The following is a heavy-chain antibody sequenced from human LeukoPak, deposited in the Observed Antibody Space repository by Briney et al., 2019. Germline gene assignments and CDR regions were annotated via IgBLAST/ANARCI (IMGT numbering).Heavy chain of an antibody. D-gene: IGHD3-3*01. V-gene: IGHV3-30-3*01. CDR1: GFTFSSYA. J-gene: IGHJ4*02. CDR2: ISYDGSNK. CDR3: ARDFDHRFLEWYGNFDY. Sequence: GGSLRLSCAASGFTFSSYAMHWVRQAPGRGLEWVAVISYDGSNKYYADSVKGRFTISRDNSKNTLYLQMNSLRAEDTAVYYCARDFDHRFLEWYGNFDYWGQGTLVTVSS.